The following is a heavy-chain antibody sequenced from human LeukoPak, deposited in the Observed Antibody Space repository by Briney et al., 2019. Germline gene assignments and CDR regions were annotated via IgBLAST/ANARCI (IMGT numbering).Heavy chain of an antibody. CDR1: GGSFSGYY. V-gene: IGHV4-34*01. J-gene: IGHJ4*02. D-gene: IGHD3-9*01. CDR3: ARGRLGPDY. CDR2: INHSGST. Sequence: SETLSLTCAVYGGSFSGYYWSWIRQPPGKGLEWIGEINHSGSTNYNPSLKSRVTISVDTSKNQFSLELSSVTAADTAVYYCARGRLGPDYWGQGTLVTVSS.